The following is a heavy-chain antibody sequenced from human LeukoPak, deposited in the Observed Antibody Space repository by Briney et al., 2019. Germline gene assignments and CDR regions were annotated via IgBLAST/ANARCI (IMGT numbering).Heavy chain of an antibody. CDR3: ARGPPTTVSSSGAFDV. Sequence: GSLRLSCAASGFTFSSYAMSWIRQPPGKGLEWIGEINHSGSTNYNPSLKSRVTISVDTSKNQFSLKLSSVTAADTAVYYCARGPPTTVSSSGAFDVWGQGTMVTVSS. V-gene: IGHV4-34*01. D-gene: IGHD4-17*01. CDR2: INHSGST. CDR1: GFTFSSYA. J-gene: IGHJ3*01.